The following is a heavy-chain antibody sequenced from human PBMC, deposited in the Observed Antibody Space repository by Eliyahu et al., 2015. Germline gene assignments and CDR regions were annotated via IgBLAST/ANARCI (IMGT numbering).Heavy chain of an antibody. V-gene: IGHV1-18*01. D-gene: IGHD6-19*01. CDR3: AGDPRGPLPVDWLVPFFDY. CDR2: ISAYNGNT. J-gene: IGHJ4*02. CDR1: GYTFTRSC. Sequence: QVQLVQSGAEVKKPGASVKVSCKASGYTFTRSCXSWVRQAPGQGLEWMGWISAYNGNTKYAQNLQGRATMTTDTSTSTAYMELRSLRSDDTAVYYCAGDPRGPLPVDWLVPFFDYWGQGTLVTVSS.